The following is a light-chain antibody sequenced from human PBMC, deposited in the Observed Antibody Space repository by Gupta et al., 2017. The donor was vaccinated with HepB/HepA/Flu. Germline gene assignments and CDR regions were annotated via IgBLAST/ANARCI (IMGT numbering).Light chain of an antibody. J-gene: IGKJ4*01. CDR2: AAS. V-gene: IGKV1-39*01. Sequence: DIQMTQSPSSLSASVGDRVIITCRSSQSVTSYLNWYQQRSGRAPKLLIYAASSLQSGVPSRFSGAGYGTDFTLSISSLQPEDFATYYCHQSDSTPLTFGGGTKVEI. CDR1: QSVTSY. CDR3: HQSDSTPLT.